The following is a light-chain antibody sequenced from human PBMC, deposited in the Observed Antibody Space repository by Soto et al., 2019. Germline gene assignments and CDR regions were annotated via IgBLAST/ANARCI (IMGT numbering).Light chain of an antibody. CDR2: GAS. Sequence: IATTQFPATLSVSPGERARVSCRASQSVSSNLAWYQQKPGQAPRLLIYGASTRGTGIPARFSGSGSGTEFPLTIRSLQSEDFAVYYCQQYTNWPPEKFGQGTKV. J-gene: IGKJ1*01. CDR3: QQYTNWPPEK. V-gene: IGKV3-15*01. CDR1: QSVSSN.